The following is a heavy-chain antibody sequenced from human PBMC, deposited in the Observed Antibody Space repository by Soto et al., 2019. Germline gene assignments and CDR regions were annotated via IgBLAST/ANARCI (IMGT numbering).Heavy chain of an antibody. V-gene: IGHV3-30-3*01. J-gene: IGHJ4*02. D-gene: IGHD3-3*01. CDR1: GFTFSSYA. CDR3: ARDDDFWSGYYSFGFAAY. Sequence: GGSLRLSCAASGFTFSSYAMHWVRQAPGKGLEWVAVISYDGSNKYYADSVKGRFTISRDNSKNTLYLQMNSLRAEDTAVYYCARDDDFWSGYYSFGFAAYWGQGTLVTVSS. CDR2: ISYDGSNK.